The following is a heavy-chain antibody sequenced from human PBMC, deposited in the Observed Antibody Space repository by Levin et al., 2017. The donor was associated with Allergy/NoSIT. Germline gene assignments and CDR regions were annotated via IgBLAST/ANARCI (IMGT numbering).Heavy chain of an antibody. D-gene: IGHD2-2*01. Sequence: LSLTCAASGFTFSSSSMNWVRPAPGKGLEWVSSISSSSSYIYYADSVKGRFTISRDNAKNSLYLQMNSLRAEDTAVYYCARERQLRYWGQGTLVTVSS. V-gene: IGHV3-21*01. J-gene: IGHJ4*02. CDR1: GFTFSSSS. CDR3: ARERQLRY. CDR2: ISSSSSYI.